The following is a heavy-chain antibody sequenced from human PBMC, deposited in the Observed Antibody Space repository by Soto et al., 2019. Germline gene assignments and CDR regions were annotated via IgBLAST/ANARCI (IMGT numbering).Heavy chain of an antibody. CDR1: GVSIGTYY. V-gene: IGHV4-59*01. D-gene: IGHD3-10*02. CDR2: IYYTGNA. CDR3: ARGLFGELSSFVS. J-gene: IGHJ5*02. Sequence: SETLSLTCNVSGVSIGTYYWHWIRQTPGKGLEWIAYIYYTGNAKYNPSLKSRVTISVDTSKNVFSLNLNSLTAADTAVYYCARGLFGELSSFVSWGRGTLVTVSS.